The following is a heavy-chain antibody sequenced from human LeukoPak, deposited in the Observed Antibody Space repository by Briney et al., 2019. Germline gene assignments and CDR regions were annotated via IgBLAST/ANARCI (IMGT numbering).Heavy chain of an antibody. CDR2: ISAYNGNT. D-gene: IGHD5-24*01. V-gene: IGHV1-18*01. CDR3: ARRVEMATISDY. J-gene: IGHJ4*02. Sequence: ASVKDSCKASGYTFTSYGISWVRQAPGQGLEWMGWISAYNGNTNYAQKLQGRVTMTTDTSTSTAYMELRSLRSDDTAVYYCARRVEMATISDYWGQGTLVTVSS. CDR1: GYTFTSYG.